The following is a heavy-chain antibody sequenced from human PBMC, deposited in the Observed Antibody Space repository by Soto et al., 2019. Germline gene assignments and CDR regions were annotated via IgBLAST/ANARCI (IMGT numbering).Heavy chain of an antibody. CDR3: AKDSNRETEYGDYDDYFDY. CDR1: GFTFSSYA. CDR2: ISGSGGST. J-gene: IGHJ4*02. V-gene: IGHV3-23*01. Sequence: EVQLLESGGGLVQPGGSLRLSCAASGFTFSSYAMSWVRQAPGKGLEWVSAISGSGGSTYYADSVKGRFTISRDNSKNTLYLQMNSLRAEDTVVYYCAKDSNRETEYGDYDDYFDYWGQGTLVTVSS. D-gene: IGHD4-17*01.